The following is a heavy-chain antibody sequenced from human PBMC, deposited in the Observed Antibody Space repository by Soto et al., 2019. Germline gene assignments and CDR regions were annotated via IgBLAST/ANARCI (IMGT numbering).Heavy chain of an antibody. CDR1: GGSISSYY. CDR3: ARHGWGIAAAGTLSPYYYYGMDV. J-gene: IGHJ6*02. CDR2: IYYSGST. V-gene: IGHV4-59*08. D-gene: IGHD6-13*01. Sequence: PSETLSLTCTVSGGSISSYYWSWIRQPPGKGLEWIGYIYYSGSTNYNPSLKSRVTISVDTSKNQFSLKLSSVTAADTAVYYCARHGWGIAAAGTLSPYYYYGMDVWGQGTTVTVSS.